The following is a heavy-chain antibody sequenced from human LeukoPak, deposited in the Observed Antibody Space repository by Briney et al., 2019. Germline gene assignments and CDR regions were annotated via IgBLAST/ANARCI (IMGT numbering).Heavy chain of an antibody. V-gene: IGHV1-69*04. CDR2: IIPILGIA. CDR1: GSTFSSYA. D-gene: IGHD1-7*01. Sequence: GASVKVSCKASGSTFSSYAISWVRQAPGQGLEWMGRIIPILGIANYAQKFQGRVTITADESTSTAYMELSSLRSEDTAVYYCARDPVGGTGTTSDYWGQGTLVTVSS. J-gene: IGHJ4*02. CDR3: ARDPVGGTGTTSDY.